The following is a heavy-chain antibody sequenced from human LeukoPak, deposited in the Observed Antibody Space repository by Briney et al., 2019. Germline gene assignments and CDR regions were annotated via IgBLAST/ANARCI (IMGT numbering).Heavy chain of an antibody. J-gene: IGHJ3*02. CDR2: INPSGGST. V-gene: IGHV1-46*01. Sequence: ASVKVSCKASGYTFTSYYMHWVRQAPGQGLEWMGIINPSGGSTSYAQKFQGRVTMTRDMSTSTVYMELSSLRSEDTAVYYCARDRGYRGRYGSGSYSAFDIWGQGTMVTVSS. CDR3: ARDRGYRGRYGSGSYSAFDI. CDR1: GYTFTSYY. D-gene: IGHD3-10*01.